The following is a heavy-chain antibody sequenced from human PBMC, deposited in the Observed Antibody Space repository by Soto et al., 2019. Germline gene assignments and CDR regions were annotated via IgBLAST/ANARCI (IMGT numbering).Heavy chain of an antibody. D-gene: IGHD5-18*01. V-gene: IGHV3-30*18. Sequence: QVPLVESGGGVVQPGRSLRLSCAASGFTFSSYGMHWVRQAPGKGLEWVAVISYDGSNKYYADSVKGRFTISRDNSKNTLYLQMNSLRAEDTAVYYCAKPLTWIQLWAIDYWGQGTLVTVSS. CDR1: GFTFSSYG. J-gene: IGHJ4*02. CDR3: AKPLTWIQLWAIDY. CDR2: ISYDGSNK.